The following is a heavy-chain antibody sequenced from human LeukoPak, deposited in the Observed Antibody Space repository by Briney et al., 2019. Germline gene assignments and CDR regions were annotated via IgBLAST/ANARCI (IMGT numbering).Heavy chain of an antibody. CDR3: ARDTLTAVAVTYFDY. CDR1: GGTFSSYA. D-gene: IGHD2-15*01. Sequence: SVKVSCKASGGTFSSYAISWVRQAPGQGLEWMGRIIPIFGTANYAQKFQGRVTITTDESTSTAYMELSSLRSEDTAVYYCARDTLTAVAVTYFDYWGQGTLVTVSS. V-gene: IGHV1-69*05. J-gene: IGHJ4*02. CDR2: IIPIFGTA.